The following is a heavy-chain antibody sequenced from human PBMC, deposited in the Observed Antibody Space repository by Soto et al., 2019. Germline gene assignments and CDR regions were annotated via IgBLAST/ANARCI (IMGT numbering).Heavy chain of an antibody. J-gene: IGHJ4*02. D-gene: IGHD3-22*01. CDR2: ISAYNGNT. V-gene: IGHV1-18*01. CDR1: GYTFTSCG. CDR3: ARGALYYYDSSGQFDY. Sequence: ASVKVSCKASGYTFTSCGISWVRQAPGQGLEWMGWISAYNGNTNYAQKLQGRVTMTTDTSTSTAYMELRSLRSDDTAVYYCARGALYYYDSSGQFDYWGQGTLVTVSS.